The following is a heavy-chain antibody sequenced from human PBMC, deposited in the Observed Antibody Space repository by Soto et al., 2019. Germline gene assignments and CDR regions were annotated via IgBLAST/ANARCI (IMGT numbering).Heavy chain of an antibody. Sequence: PGGSLILSCAASGFTFSSYAMSWVRQAPGKGLEWVSAISGSGGSTYYADSVKGRFTISRDNSKNTLYLQMNSLRAEDTAVYYCAKPHSGRILVDPLWDAFDIWGQGTMVTVSS. CDR1: GFTFSSYA. CDR3: AKPHSGRILVDPLWDAFDI. J-gene: IGHJ3*02. CDR2: ISGSGGST. D-gene: IGHD2-15*01. V-gene: IGHV3-23*01.